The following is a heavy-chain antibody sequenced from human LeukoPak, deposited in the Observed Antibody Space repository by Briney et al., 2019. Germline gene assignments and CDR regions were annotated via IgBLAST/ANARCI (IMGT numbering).Heavy chain of an antibody. J-gene: IGHJ4*02. D-gene: IGHD5-18*01. Sequence: PGRSLRFSCAASGFIFSSYAMHWVRQAPGKGPEWVAIIWFDGSNTYYAESVEGRFTISRDNSKNTLYLQMNSLRAEDTAVYSCARGLGYSYGYGIDYWGQGTLVIASS. CDR1: GFIFSSYA. CDR2: IWFDGSNT. V-gene: IGHV3-33*01. CDR3: ARGLGYSYGYGIDY.